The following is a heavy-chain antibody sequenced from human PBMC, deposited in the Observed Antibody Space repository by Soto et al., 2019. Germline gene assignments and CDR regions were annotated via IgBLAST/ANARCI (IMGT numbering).Heavy chain of an antibody. D-gene: IGHD3-10*01. J-gene: IGHJ4*02. CDR3: TRGFLKSGFDC. V-gene: IGHV6-1*01. Sequence: SQTLSLPCAVSGDSVSSNSWNCVDQSPSRGLEWLGRTYYMSKWHNDYAVSVKSRITINPDTSKNQFSLQLNSVTPEDTALYYCTRGFLKSGFDCWGQGTLVTVSS. CDR1: GDSVSSNS. CDR2: TYYMSKWHN.